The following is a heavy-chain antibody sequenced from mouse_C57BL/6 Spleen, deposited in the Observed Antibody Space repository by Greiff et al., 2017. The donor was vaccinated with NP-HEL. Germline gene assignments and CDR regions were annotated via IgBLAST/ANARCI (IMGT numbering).Heavy chain of an antibody. CDR1: GFTFSSYT. CDR2: ISGGGGNT. V-gene: IGHV5-9*01. CDR3: ARVLYDGYPDY. D-gene: IGHD2-3*01. Sequence: EVQLVESGGGLVKPGGSLKLSCAASGFTFSSYTMSRVRQTPEKRLEWVATISGGGGNTYYPDSVKGRFTISRDNAKNTLYLQMSSLRSEDTALYYCARVLYDGYPDYWGQGTTLTVSS. J-gene: IGHJ2*01.